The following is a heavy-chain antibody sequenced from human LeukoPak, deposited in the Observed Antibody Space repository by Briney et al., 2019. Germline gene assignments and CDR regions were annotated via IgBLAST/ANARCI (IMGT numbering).Heavy chain of an antibody. D-gene: IGHD3-3*01. CDR3: ARDPYYDFWSGYFYYYMDV. CDR2: INSDGSST. Sequence: PGGSLRLSCAASGFTFSSYWMHWVRQAPGKGLVWVSRINSDGSSTSYADSVKGRFTISRDNAKNTLYLQMNSLRAEDTAVYYCARDPYYDFWSGYFYYYMDVWGKRTTVTVSS. CDR1: GFTFSSYW. V-gene: IGHV3-74*01. J-gene: IGHJ6*03.